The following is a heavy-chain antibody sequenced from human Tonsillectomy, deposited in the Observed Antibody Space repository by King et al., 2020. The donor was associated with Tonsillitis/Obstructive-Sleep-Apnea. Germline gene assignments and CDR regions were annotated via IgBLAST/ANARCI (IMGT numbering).Heavy chain of an antibody. Sequence: VQLVESGGGLVQPGRSLRLSCTASGFTFGDYAMSWVRQAPGKGLEWVGFIRSKGYGGTTEYSASVKGRFTNSRDDSKSIAYLQMNSLKTEDTAVYYCTRDHDSSGLDYFDYWGQGTLVTVSS. CDR1: GFTFGDYA. CDR3: TRDHDSSGLDYFDY. D-gene: IGHD3-22*01. V-gene: IGHV3-49*04. CDR2: IRSKGYGGTT. J-gene: IGHJ4*02.